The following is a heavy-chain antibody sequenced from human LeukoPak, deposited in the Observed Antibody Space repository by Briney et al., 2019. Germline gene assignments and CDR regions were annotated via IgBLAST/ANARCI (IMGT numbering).Heavy chain of an antibody. CDR3: ARVVDSSGYHTYDAFDI. J-gene: IGHJ3*02. Sequence: GASVKVSCKTSGYTFNTYPIHWVRQAPGQGLEWMGWINPNSGGTNYAQKFQGRVTMTRDTSISTAYMELSRLRSDDTAVYYCARVVDSSGYHTYDAFDIWGQGTMVTVSS. CDR2: INPNSGGT. V-gene: IGHV1-2*02. D-gene: IGHD3-22*01. CDR1: GYTFNTYP.